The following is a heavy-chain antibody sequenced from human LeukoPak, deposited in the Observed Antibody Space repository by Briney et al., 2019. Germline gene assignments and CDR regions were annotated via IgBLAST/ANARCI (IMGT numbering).Heavy chain of an antibody. CDR3: AKDRLGIAVAGTVY. V-gene: IGHV3-23*01. D-gene: IGHD6-19*01. CDR2: ISGSGGST. Sequence: GGSLRLSCAASGFTFNIYAMSWVRQAPGKGLEWVSAISGSGGSTYYAGSVKGRFTISRDNSQNTLYLQMNSLRAEDTAVYYCAKDRLGIAVAGTVYWGQGTLVTVSS. CDR1: GFTFNIYA. J-gene: IGHJ4*02.